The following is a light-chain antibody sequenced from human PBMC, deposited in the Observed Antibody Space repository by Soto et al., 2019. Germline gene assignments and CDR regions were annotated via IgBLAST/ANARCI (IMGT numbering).Light chain of an antibody. CDR2: EGS. Sequence: QSALTQPASVSGSPGQSITISCTGTSSDVGSYNLVSWYQQYPGKAPKLMIYEGSRRPSGVSNRFSGSKSGNTASLTISGLQAEDEADYSCCSYAGTSTHYVFGTATKLTVL. J-gene: IGLJ1*01. CDR1: SSDVGSYNL. V-gene: IGLV2-23*01. CDR3: CSYAGTSTHYV.